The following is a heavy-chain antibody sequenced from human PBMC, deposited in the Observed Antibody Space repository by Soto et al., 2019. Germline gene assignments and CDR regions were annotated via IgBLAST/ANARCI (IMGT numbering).Heavy chain of an antibody. V-gene: IGHV3-23*01. CDR2: ISETGDSL. Sequence: GVSLRLSCAASQFTFSSFAMTWVRQAPGKGLEWVSFISETGDSLSYAESVKGRFTISRDNSRNTLYLQMSSLRPEDTSVYYCTKARGFDNWGLVDLVPISS. J-gene: IGHJ5*02. CDR3: TKARGFDN. CDR1: QFTFSSFA.